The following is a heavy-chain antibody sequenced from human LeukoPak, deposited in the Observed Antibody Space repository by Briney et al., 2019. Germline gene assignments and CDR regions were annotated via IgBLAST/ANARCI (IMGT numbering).Heavy chain of an antibody. CDR1: GFIFSSYN. CDR2: ITSSGSHT. D-gene: IGHD1-26*01. CDR3: ARDPYSGGYGADYYYYMDV. J-gene: IGHJ6*03. V-gene: IGHV3-21*01. Sequence: GGSLRLSCSASGFIFSSYNMNWVRQAPGQALEWVSSITSSGSHTFYAGSVRGRYTIFRDNAQKSLYLQMDSLTAEDTAVYYCARDPYSGGYGADYYYYMDVWGKGTTVTVSS.